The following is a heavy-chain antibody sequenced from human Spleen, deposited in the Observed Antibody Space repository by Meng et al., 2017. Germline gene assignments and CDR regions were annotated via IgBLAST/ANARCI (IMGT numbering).Heavy chain of an antibody. J-gene: IGHJ6*02. CDR2: INPNSGGT. CDR1: GYTFTGYY. V-gene: IGHV1-2*02. D-gene: IGHD3-10*01. CDR3: ARGTAGWNYGLGNYLDYGMDV. Sequence: ASVKVSCKASGYTFTGYYMHWVRQAPGQGLEWMGWINPNSGGTNYAQKFQGRVTLTRDTSISTAYMDLSRLRSDDTAVYYCARGTAGWNYGLGNYLDYGMDVWGQGTTVTVSS.